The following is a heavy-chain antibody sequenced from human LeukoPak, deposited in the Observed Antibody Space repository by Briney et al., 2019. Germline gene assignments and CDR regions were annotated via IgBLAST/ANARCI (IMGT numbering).Heavy chain of an antibody. Sequence: SETLSLTCTVSGGSISSYYWSWVRQPPGKGLEWIGYIYYSGSTNYNPSLKSRVTISVDTSKNQFSLKLSSVTAADTAVYYCARSRWFDSWGQGTLVTVSS. V-gene: IGHV4-59*01. CDR3: ARSRWFDS. J-gene: IGHJ5*01. CDR2: IYYSGST. CDR1: GGSISSYY.